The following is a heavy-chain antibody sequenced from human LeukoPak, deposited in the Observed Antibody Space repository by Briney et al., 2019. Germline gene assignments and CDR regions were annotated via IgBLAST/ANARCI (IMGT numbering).Heavy chain of an antibody. Sequence: SVKVSCKASGDTFSSYAISWVRQAPGQGLEWMGRIIPIFGIANYAQKFQGRVTITADKSTSTAYMELSSLRSEDTAVYYCARQEDCSGDSCYSFIWFDPWGQGTLVTVSS. CDR3: ARQEDCSGDSCYSFIWFDP. J-gene: IGHJ5*02. CDR1: GDTFSSYA. D-gene: IGHD2-15*01. CDR2: IIPIFGIA. V-gene: IGHV1-69*04.